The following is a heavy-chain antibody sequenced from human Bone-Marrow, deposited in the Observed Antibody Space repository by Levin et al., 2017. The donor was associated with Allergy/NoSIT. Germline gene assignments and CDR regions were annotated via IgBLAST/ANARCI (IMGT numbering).Heavy chain of an antibody. D-gene: IGHD3-3*01. CDR2: IYHSGST. CDR1: GGSVNSDRSY. J-gene: IGHJ2*01. CDR3: ARSRGGVALDL. Sequence: NPSETLSLTCTVSGGSVNSDRSYWSWIRQPPGKGLEWIGYIYHSGSTNYNPSLKSRVTISVDTSKNQFSLKLSSVTAADTAVYYCARSRGGVALDLWGRGTLVTVSS. V-gene: IGHV4-61*01.